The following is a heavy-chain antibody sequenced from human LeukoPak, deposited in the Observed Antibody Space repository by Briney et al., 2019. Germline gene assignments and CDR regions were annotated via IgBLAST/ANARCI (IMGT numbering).Heavy chain of an antibody. CDR1: GFTFSSYG. V-gene: IGHV3-33*01. CDR3: ARDSPDDYYDSSGYYRLDY. J-gene: IGHJ4*02. CDR2: IWYDGSNK. D-gene: IGHD3-22*01. Sequence: GGSLRLSCAASGFTFSSYGMPWVRQAPGKGLEWVAVIWYDGSNKYYADSVKGRFTISRDNSKNTLYLQMNSQRAEDTAVYYCARDSPDDYYDSSGYYRLDYWGQGTLVTVSS.